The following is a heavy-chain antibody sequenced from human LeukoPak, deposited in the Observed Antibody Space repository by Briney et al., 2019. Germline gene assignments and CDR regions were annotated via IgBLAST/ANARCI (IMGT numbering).Heavy chain of an antibody. Sequence: SETLSLTCTVSGGSLNNYYWNWIRQPPGKGLEWIGYIYYSGSTNYNPSLKSRVTISVDTSKNQFSLKLSSVTAADTAVYYCARNAGYSSDYWYFDLWGRGTLVTVSS. CDR1: GGSLNNYY. D-gene: IGHD6-19*01. CDR2: IYYSGST. V-gene: IGHV4-59*01. CDR3: ARNAGYSSDYWYFDL. J-gene: IGHJ2*01.